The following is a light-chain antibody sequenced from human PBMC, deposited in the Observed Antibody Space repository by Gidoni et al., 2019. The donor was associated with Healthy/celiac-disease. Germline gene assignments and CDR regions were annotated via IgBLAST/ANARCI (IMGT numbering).Light chain of an antibody. CDR2: DAS. CDR3: QQRSNWPSLT. Sequence: EIVWTQAPATLSLSPGERATLSCRASQSVSSYLAWYKQKPGQAPSLLIYDASNRATGIPARFSGSGSGTDFTPTISSLEPEDFAVYYCQQRSNWPSLTFGGGTKVEIK. J-gene: IGKJ4*01. V-gene: IGKV3-11*01. CDR1: QSVSSY.